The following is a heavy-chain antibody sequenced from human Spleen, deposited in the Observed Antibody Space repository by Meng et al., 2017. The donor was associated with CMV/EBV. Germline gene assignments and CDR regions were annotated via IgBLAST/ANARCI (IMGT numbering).Heavy chain of an antibody. J-gene: IGHJ2*01. CDR3: ARESIAAATTYWYFDL. CDR1: GGSFSGYY. V-gene: IGHV4-34*01. D-gene: IGHD6-13*01. CDR2: INHSGST. Sequence: YGGSFSGYYWSCIRQPPGRGLEWIGEINHSGSTNYNPSLKSRVTISVDTSKNQFSLKLSSVTAADTAMSYCARESIAAATTYWYFDLWGRGTLVTVSS.